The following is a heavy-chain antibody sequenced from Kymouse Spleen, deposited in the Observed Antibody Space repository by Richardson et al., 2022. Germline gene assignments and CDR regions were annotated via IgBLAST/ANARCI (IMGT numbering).Heavy chain of an antibody. CDR1: GFTFSNAW. Sequence: EVQLVESGGGLVKPGGSLRLSCAASGFTFSNAWMSWVRQAPGKGLEWVGRIKSKTDGGTTDYAAPVKGRFTISRDDSKNTLYLQMNSLKTEDTAVYYCTGSGSYYPYYYYYGMDVWGQGTTVTVSS. D-gene: IGHD3-10*01. V-gene: IGHV3-15*01. CDR3: TGSGSYYPYYYYYGMDV. CDR2: IKSKTDGGTT. J-gene: IGHJ6*02.